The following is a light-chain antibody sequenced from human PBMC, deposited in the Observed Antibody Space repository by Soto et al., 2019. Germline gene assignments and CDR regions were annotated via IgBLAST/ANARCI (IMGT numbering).Light chain of an antibody. CDR3: LQDINYPWT. CDR1: QGIRND. Sequence: AIQMTQSPSSLSASVGDRVTITCRASQGIRNDLGWYQQKPGKAPKLLIYAASSLQSGVPSRFSGSGSGTDFTLAISSLQPEDSATYYCLQDINYPWTFGQGTKVDIK. V-gene: IGKV1-6*01. CDR2: AAS. J-gene: IGKJ1*01.